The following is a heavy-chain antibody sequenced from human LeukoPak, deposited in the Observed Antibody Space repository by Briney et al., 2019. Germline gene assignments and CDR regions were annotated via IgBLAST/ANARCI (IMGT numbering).Heavy chain of an antibody. V-gene: IGHV3-7*01. CDR2: IKQDGSQK. J-gene: IGHJ4*02. CDR1: GFTFSNYW. D-gene: IGHD1-14*01. CDR3: ARNFNHFDY. Sequence: GGSLRLSCAASGFTFSNYWMTWVRQAPGKGLEWVANIKQDGSQKYYVDSVKGRFTISRDNAKNSVYLQMNSLRAEDTAVYYCARNFNHFDYWGQGTLVTVSS.